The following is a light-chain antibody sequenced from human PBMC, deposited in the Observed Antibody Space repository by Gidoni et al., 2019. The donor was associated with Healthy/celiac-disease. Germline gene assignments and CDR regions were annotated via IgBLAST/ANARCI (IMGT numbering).Light chain of an antibody. CDR2: YDS. Sequence: SYVLTQPPSVSVAPGKTARITCGGNNIGSKSVHWYQQKPGQAPVLVIYYDSDRPSGIPERFSGSNSGNTATLTISRVEAGDEADYYSQVWDSSSDPSYVFGTGTKVTVL. V-gene: IGLV3-21*04. CDR1: NIGSKS. CDR3: QVWDSSSDPSYV. J-gene: IGLJ1*01.